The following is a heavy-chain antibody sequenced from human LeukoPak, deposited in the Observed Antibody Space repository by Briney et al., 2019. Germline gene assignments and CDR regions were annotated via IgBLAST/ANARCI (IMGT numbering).Heavy chain of an antibody. CDR2: IYHSGSA. CDR1: GGSISSGGYS. D-gene: IGHD2-2*01. J-gene: IGHJ6*02. V-gene: IGHV4-30-2*05. CDR3: VRNQPYCTGTSCDV. Sequence: PSETLSLTCAVSGGSISSGGYSWSWIRQPPEKGLEWIGYIYHSGSAYYNPSLKSRLTISIDTSKNQFSLKLNSVTAADTAVYYCVRNQPYCTGTSCDVWGQGTTVTVSS.